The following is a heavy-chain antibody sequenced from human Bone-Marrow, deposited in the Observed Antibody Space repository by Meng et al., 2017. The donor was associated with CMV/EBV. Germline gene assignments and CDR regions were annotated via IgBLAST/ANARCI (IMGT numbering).Heavy chain of an antibody. Sequence: TGYYMHWVRQAPGQGLEWMGWINPNSGGTNYAQKFQGRVTMTRDTSISTAYMELSRLRSDDTAVYYCARDPGDTSCYTCGDYYGMDVWGQGTTVTVSS. CDR2: INPNSGGT. CDR1: TGYY. CDR3: ARDPGDTSCYTCGDYYGMDV. V-gene: IGHV1-2*02. D-gene: IGHD2-2*02. J-gene: IGHJ6*02.